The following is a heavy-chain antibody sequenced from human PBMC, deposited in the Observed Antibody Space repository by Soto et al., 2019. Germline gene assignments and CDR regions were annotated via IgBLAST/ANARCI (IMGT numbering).Heavy chain of an antibody. V-gene: IGHV3-13*01. Sequence: EVQLVESGGGLVQPGGSLRLSCAASGFTFSHYDMLWVRQRSGEGLEWVSRIGTGGDTNYPGSVQGRFAISRENAKNSLFLQMNDLRAGDTAVYYCARGGYNGYSFDYWGQGALVTVSS. CDR3: ARGGYNGYSFDY. D-gene: IGHD5-12*01. CDR2: IGTGGDT. CDR1: GFTFSHYD. J-gene: IGHJ4*02.